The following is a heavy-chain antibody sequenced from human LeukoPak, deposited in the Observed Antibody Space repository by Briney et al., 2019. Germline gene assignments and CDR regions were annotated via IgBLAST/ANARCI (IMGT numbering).Heavy chain of an antibody. CDR1: GGSISRYY. CDR3: ARVRFTSDGFDY. J-gene: IGHJ4*02. V-gene: IGHV4-59*01. D-gene: IGHD3-10*01. CDR2: IYYSGST. Sequence: PSETLSLTCTVSGGSISRYYWSWIREPPGKGLEWIGYIYYSGSTNYNPSLKSRVTISVDTSKNQFSLKLSSVTAADTAVYYCARVRFTSDGFDYWGQGTLVTVSS.